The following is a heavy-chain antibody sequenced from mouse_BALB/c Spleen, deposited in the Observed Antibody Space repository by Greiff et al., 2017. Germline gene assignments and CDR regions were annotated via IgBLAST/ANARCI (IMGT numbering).Heavy chain of an antibody. CDR3: ARGYGSSWYFDV. D-gene: IGHD1-1*01. CDR1: GYTFTSYY. J-gene: IGHJ1*01. V-gene: IGHV1S56*01. Sequence: VQLQQSGPELVKPGASVRISCKASGYTFTSYYIHWVKQRPGQGLEWIGWSYPGNVNTKYNEKFKGKATLTADKSSSTAYMQLSSLTSEDSAVYFCARGYGSSWYFDVWGAGTTVTVSS. CDR2: SYPGNVNT.